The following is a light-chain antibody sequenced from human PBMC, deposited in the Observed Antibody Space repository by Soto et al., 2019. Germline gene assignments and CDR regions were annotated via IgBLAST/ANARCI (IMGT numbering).Light chain of an antibody. CDR1: QSISSW. CDR2: KAS. CDR3: QQYNSYSPYT. J-gene: IGKJ5*01. V-gene: IGKV1-5*03. Sequence: DIQMPQSPSTLSASVGDRVTITCRASQSISSWLAWYQQKPGKAHKLLIYKASSLESGVPSRFSGSGSGTEFTLTISSLQPDDFATYYCQQYNSYSPYTFGQGTRLEIK.